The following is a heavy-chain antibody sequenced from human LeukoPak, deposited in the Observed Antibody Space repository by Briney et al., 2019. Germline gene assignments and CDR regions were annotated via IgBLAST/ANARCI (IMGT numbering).Heavy chain of an antibody. V-gene: IGHV3-7*04. CDR2: TKQGENEK. Sequence: TGGSLRLCCAASGFTFTRYSMNWVRQAPGKGPEWVANTKQGENEKYYVDSVRGRFTISRDNAKNSLYLQMNSLRPEDTAVYFCARGGSRGSFGYWGHGTLVTVSS. D-gene: IGHD1-26*01. J-gene: IGHJ4*01. CDR1: GFTFTRYS. CDR3: ARGGSRGSFGY.